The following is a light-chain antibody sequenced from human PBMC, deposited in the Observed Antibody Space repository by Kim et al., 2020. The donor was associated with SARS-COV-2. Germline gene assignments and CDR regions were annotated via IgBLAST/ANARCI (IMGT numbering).Light chain of an antibody. CDR3: QAWDSSTAV. CDR1: KLGDKY. Sequence: SYELTQPPSVSVSPGQTASITCPGDKLGDKYACWYQQKPGQSPVLVIYQDSKRPSGIPERFSGSNSGNTATLTISGTQAMDEADYYRQAWDSSTAVFGGG. J-gene: IGLJ2*01. CDR2: QDS. V-gene: IGLV3-1*01.